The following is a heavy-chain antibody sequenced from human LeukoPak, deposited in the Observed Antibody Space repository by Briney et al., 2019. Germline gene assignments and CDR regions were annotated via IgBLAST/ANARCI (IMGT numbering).Heavy chain of an antibody. J-gene: IGHJ4*02. CDR3: ATPMTTVTPSAPDY. V-gene: IGHV1-69*13. D-gene: IGHD4-17*01. Sequence: ASVKVSCKASGGTFSSNAITWVRQAPGQGLECMGGIIPLFGTAIYAQKFQGRVKITADESTSTVYMEVSSLRSEDTAVYYCATPMTTVTPSAPDYWGPGTLVTVSS. CDR2: IIPLFGTA. CDR1: GGTFSSNA.